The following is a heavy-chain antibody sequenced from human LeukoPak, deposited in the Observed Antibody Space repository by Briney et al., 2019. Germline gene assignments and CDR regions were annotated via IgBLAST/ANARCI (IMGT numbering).Heavy chain of an antibody. CDR1: GFTFSSYA. V-gene: IGHV3-23*01. D-gene: IGHD5-24*01. J-gene: IGHJ4*02. CDR2: ISGSGGST. CDR3: TRDEGMAPTKRGFDF. Sequence: PGGSLRLSCAASGFTFSSYAMSWVRQAPGKGLEWVSAISGSGGSTYYADSVKGRFSISRDNAKNTLYLQMNSLRAEDTAVYYCTRDEGMAPTKRGFDFWGQGTLVTVSS.